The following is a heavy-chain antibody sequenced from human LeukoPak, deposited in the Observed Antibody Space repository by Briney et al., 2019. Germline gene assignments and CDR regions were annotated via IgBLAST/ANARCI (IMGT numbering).Heavy chain of an antibody. CDR2: INHSGST. CDR1: GGSFSGYY. Sequence: PSETLSLTCAVYGGSFSGYYWSWIRQPPGKGLEWIGEINHSGSTNYNPSLKSRVTISVDTSKNQFSLKLSSVTAADTAVYYCARVGPLTTKVTTGGVDYWGQGTLVTVSS. J-gene: IGHJ4*02. CDR3: ARVGPLTTKVTTGGVDY. D-gene: IGHD4-17*01. V-gene: IGHV4-34*01.